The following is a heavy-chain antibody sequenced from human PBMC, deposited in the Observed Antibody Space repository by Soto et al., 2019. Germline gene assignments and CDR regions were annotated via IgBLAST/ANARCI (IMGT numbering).Heavy chain of an antibody. CDR3: VRDSFGTVIPSAI. Sequence: EVQLVESGGGLVKPGVSLRLSCAASGFTFSSYSMNWVRPAQGKGLEWVSSISSSSSYIYYADLVKGRFTNSRDNPQNSPYLQRTSLRAEGTAVYYCVRDSFGTVIPSAIWGQGTMVTVSS. J-gene: IGHJ3*02. CDR2: ISSSSSYI. CDR1: GFTFSSYS. V-gene: IGHV3-21*01. D-gene: IGHD4-17*01.